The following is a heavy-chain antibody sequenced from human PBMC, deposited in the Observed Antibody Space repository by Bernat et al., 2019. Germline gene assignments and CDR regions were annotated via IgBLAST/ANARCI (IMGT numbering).Heavy chain of an antibody. J-gene: IGHJ4*02. D-gene: IGHD3-3*01. V-gene: IGHV3-11*06. Sequence: QVQLVESGGGLVKPGGSLRLSCAASGFTFSDYYMSWIRQAPGKGLDWVSYISSSSSYTNYADSVKGRFTISRDNAKNTLYLQMNSLRAEDTAVYYCAKEGLRFLEWPVDYWGQGTLVTVSS. CDR2: ISSSSSYT. CDR1: GFTFSDYY. CDR3: AKEGLRFLEWPVDY.